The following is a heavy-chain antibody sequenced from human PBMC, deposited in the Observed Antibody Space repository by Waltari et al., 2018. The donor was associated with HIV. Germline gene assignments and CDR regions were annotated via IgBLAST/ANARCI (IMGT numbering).Heavy chain of an antibody. CDR2: INASNGSA. CDR1: GYTFTSYG. J-gene: IGHJ3*02. D-gene: IGHD1-26*01. CDR3: ARPKASSGSPGACDS. Sequence: QVQLVQSGAEVKKPGASLKLSCTASGYTFTSYGITWGRQAPGQSLGWMGWINASNGSASNAQKLQGIVTMTPGASPRTAYMELWIMRTDETTVYDGARPKASSGSPGACDSWGPGTRLTVSS. V-gene: IGHV1-18*01.